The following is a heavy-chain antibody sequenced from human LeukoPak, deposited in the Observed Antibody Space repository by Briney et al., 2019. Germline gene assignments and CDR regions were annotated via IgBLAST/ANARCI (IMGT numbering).Heavy chain of an antibody. V-gene: IGHV3-15*01. Sequence: PGGSLRLSCAASGFTFSNAWMSWVRQAPGKGLEWVGRIKSKTDGGTTDYAAPVKGRFTISRDDSKNTLYLQMNSLKTEDTAVYYCTTFPPYGSGNNFDCWGQGTLVTVSS. CDR1: GFTFSNAW. CDR3: TTFPPYGSGNNFDC. J-gene: IGHJ4*02. D-gene: IGHD3-10*01. CDR2: IKSKTDGGTT.